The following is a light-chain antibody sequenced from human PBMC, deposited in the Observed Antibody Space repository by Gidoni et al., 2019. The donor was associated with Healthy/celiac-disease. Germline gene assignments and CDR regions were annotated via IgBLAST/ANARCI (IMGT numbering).Light chain of an antibody. Sequence: SYELTQPPSVSVYPGQTARITCSGDALPKQYAYWYQQKPGQAPVLVIYKDSERPSGIPERFSGSSSGTTVTLTISGVQAEDEADYYCQSADSSGTEVVFGGGTKLT. CDR1: ALPKQY. J-gene: IGLJ2*01. V-gene: IGLV3-25*03. CDR2: KDS. CDR3: QSADSSGTEVV.